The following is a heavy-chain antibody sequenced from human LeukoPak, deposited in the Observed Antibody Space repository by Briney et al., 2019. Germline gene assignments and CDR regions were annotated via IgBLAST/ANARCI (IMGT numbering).Heavy chain of an antibody. J-gene: IGHJ5*02. CDR2: IYYAGTT. CDR1: GGSISSGDYY. V-gene: IGHV4-30-4*08. CDR3: ARTDASSPFDP. D-gene: IGHD6-13*01. Sequence: PQTLSLTCTVSGGSISSGDYYWGWPPHSPGKGLEWIGYIYYAGTTKKNSSLKSRITISLDTSKNQFSLEVYSMTAADTAVYYCARTDASSPFDPWGQGTLVTVSS.